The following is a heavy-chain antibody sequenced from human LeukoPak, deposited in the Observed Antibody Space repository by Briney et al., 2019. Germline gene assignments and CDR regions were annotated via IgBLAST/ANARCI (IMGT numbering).Heavy chain of an antibody. CDR3: ARAVGATFYFDY. CDR1: GGSLSGYY. D-gene: IGHD1-26*01. V-gene: IGHV4-34*01. CDR2: INHSGST. J-gene: IGHJ4*02. Sequence: SETLSLTCAVYGGSLSGYYWSWIRQPPGKGLEWIGEINHSGSTNYNPSLKSRVTISVDTSKNQFSLKLSSVTAADTAVYYCARAVGATFYFDYWGQGTLVTVSS.